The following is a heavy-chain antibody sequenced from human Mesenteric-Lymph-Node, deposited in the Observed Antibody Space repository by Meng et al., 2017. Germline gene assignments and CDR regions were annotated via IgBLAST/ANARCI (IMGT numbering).Heavy chain of an antibody. CDR3: ARAFVTTKAFDI. Sequence: SETLSLTCAVYGGSFSGYYWSWIRQPPGKGLEWIGEINHSGSTNYNPSLKSRVTISVDTSKNQFSLKLSSVTAADTAVYYCARAFVTTKAFDIWGQGTMVTVSS. CDR1: GGSFSGYY. D-gene: IGHD4-11*01. CDR2: INHSGST. J-gene: IGHJ3*02. V-gene: IGHV4-34*01.